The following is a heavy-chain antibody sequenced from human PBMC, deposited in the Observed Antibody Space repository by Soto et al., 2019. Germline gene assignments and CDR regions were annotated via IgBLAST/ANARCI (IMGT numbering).Heavy chain of an antibody. V-gene: IGHV4-31*03. CDR1: GGSISSGGYY. J-gene: IGHJ4*02. D-gene: IGHD3-9*01. CDR2: IYYSGST. CDR3: ARGRTYYDILTGLDY. Sequence: SETLSLTCTVSGGSISSGGYYWSWIRQHPGKGLEWIGYIYYSGSTYYNPSLKSRVTISVDTSKNQFSLKLSSVTAADTAVYYCARGRTYYDILTGLDYWGQGTLVTVSS.